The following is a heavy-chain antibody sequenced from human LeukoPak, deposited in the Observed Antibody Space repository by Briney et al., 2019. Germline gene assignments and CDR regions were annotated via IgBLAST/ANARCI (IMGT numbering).Heavy chain of an antibody. V-gene: IGHV4-39*07. CDR1: GGSISSSSYY. CDR2: IYYSGST. CDR3: ARDEKDSGSYSY. Sequence: SETLSLTCTVSGGSISSSSYYWGWIRQPPGKGLEWIGSIYYSGSTYYNPSLKSRVTISIDTSKNQFSLKLSSVTAADTAVYYCARDEKDSGSYSYWGQGTLVTVSS. J-gene: IGHJ4*02. D-gene: IGHD1-26*01.